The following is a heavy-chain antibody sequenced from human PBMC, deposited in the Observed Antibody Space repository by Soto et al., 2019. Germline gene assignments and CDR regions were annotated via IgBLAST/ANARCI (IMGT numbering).Heavy chain of an antibody. CDR1: GFTFSSYG. CDR3: AKDLASFNWNDPDFYFGVDV. V-gene: IGHV3-30*18. D-gene: IGHD1-1*01. Sequence: PGGSLRLSCAASGFTFSSYGVHWVRQAPGKRLEWVAVISYDGNNEYYADSVKGRFTISRDNSKKKLFLQMNSLRVDDTAVYYCAKDLASFNWNDPDFYFGVDVWGQGTTVTVSS. CDR2: ISYDGNNE. J-gene: IGHJ6*02.